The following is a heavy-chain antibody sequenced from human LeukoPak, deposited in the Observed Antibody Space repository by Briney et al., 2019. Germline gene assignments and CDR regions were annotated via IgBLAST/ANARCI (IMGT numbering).Heavy chain of an antibody. J-gene: IGHJ4*02. D-gene: IGHD4-11*01. V-gene: IGHV4-59*01. CDR1: GLSMSSYY. Sequence: SETLSLTCSVSGLSMSSYYWGWIRQPPGKGLEWIGYIYYSGSTNYNPSLKSRVTISIDTSKNQFSLNLSSMTAADTAVYYCARIGYSDYGYFDYWGQGTLVTVSS. CDR3: ARIGYSDYGYFDY. CDR2: IYYSGST.